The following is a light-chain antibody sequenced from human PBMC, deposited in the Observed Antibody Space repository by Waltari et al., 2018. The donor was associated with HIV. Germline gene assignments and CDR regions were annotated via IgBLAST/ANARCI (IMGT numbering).Light chain of an antibody. V-gene: IGKV3-20*01. J-gene: IGKJ1*01. CDR2: GAS. Sequence: EIVLTQSPGSLSLSPGERATLSCRASQTVSSSQLAWYQQKPGQAPRRLIYGASTRATGTPDRFSGRGSGTDFTLIISRLEPEDFAVYYCQQYGRSPWTFGQGTKVEIK. CDR3: QQYGRSPWT. CDR1: QTVSSSQ.